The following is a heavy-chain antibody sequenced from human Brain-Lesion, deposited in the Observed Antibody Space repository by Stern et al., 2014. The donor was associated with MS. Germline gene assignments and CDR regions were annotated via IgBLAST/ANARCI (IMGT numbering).Heavy chain of an antibody. Sequence: QVQLQQSGPGLMKPSQTLALTCAISGDSVSSNSAAWNWIRQSPSRGLEWLGRTYYRSKWYYQYAESLKSRITINADTSTNQFSLQLNSVTPEDTAVYLCAKGYNWFDSWGQGTVVTVS. V-gene: IGHV6-1*01. CDR2: TYYRSKWYY. J-gene: IGHJ5*01. CDR3: AKGYNWFDS. CDR1: GDSVSSNSAA.